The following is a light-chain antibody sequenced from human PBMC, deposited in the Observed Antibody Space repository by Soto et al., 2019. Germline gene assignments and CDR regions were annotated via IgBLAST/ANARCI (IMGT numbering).Light chain of an antibody. CDR1: SSDVGGYKY. Sequence: QSALTQPASVSGSPGQSITISCTGTSSDVGGYKYVSWYQQHPGKAPKLMIYEVINRPSGVSNRFSGSKSGNTASLTIAGLQAEDDADYYCSSYRSSSTVFYVFGTGTKLTVL. V-gene: IGLV2-14*01. J-gene: IGLJ1*01. CDR3: SSYRSSSTVFYV. CDR2: EVI.